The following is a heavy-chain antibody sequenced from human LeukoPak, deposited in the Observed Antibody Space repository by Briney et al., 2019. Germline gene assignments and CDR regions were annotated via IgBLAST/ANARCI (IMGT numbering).Heavy chain of an antibody. J-gene: IGHJ5*02. CDR1: GGSISSGSYY. V-gene: IGHV4-61*02. CDR2: IYTSGST. Sequence: PSQTLSLTCTVSGGSISSGSYYWSWIRQPVGKGLEWIGRIYTSGSTNYNPSLKSRVTISVDTSKNQFSLKLSSVTAADTAVYYCARERPVTTNWFDPWGQGTLVTVSS. CDR3: ARERPVTTNWFDP. D-gene: IGHD4-11*01.